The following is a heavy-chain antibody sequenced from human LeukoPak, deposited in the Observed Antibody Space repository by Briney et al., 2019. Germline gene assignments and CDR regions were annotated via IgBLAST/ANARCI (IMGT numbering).Heavy chain of an antibody. CDR1: GFTFSDYH. V-gene: IGHV3-11*04. CDR3: ARTLDDYGDYNFDY. Sequence: GGSLRLSCAASGFTFSDYHMTWIRQAPGKGLEWVSYISSSSSTIYYADSVKGRFTISRDNAKNSLYLQMNSLRAEDTAVYYCARTLDDYGDYNFDYWGQGTLVTVSS. CDR2: ISSSSSTI. D-gene: IGHD4-17*01. J-gene: IGHJ4*02.